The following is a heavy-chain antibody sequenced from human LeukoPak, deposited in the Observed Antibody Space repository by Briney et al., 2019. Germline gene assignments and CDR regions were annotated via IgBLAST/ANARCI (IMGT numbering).Heavy chain of an antibody. Sequence: GGSLRLSCAASGFTFKNYGMHWVRQAPGKGLEWVAFISYDGNSKYYPDSVKGRFTVSRDKSKNTLYLQMNNLRDEDTAVYYCARVVSVAWSERRPGYYYMDVWGKGTTVTVSS. J-gene: IGHJ6*03. CDR2: ISYDGNSK. CDR3: ARVVSVAWSERRPGYYYMDV. D-gene: IGHD1-1*01. CDR1: GFTFKNYG. V-gene: IGHV3-30*03.